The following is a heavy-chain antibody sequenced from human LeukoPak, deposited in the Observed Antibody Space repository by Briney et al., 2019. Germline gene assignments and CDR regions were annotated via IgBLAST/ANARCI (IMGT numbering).Heavy chain of an antibody. CDR3: ARDKRGYSYGFDY. D-gene: IGHD5-18*01. V-gene: IGHV4-39*07. Sequence: SETLSLTCTVSSSSISSSSYYWGWIRQPPGKGLEWIGSIYYSGSTYYNPSLKSRVTISVDTSKNQFSLKLSSVTAADTAVYYCARDKRGYSYGFDYWGQGTLVTVSS. J-gene: IGHJ4*02. CDR2: IYYSGST. CDR1: SSSISSSSYY.